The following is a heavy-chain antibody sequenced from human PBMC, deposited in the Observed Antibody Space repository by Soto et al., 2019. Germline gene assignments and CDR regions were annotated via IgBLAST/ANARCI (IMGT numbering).Heavy chain of an antibody. J-gene: IGHJ4*02. Sequence: PSETLSLTCAVSGGSIDTYNLFWAWVRQPPGKGLEWIASIHRGGNAYYSPSLTTRVTISRDTSKNRVSLELSSVTAEDTAVYYCARVNVTLDFWGQGTLVTVSS. CDR3: ARVNVTLDF. D-gene: IGHD2-21*02. CDR1: GGSIDTYNLF. CDR2: IHRGGNA. V-gene: IGHV4-39*02.